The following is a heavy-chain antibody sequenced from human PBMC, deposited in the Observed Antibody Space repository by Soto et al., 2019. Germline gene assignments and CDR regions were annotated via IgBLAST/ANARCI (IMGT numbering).Heavy chain of an antibody. J-gene: IGHJ3*02. CDR3: ARGAVAGNFDI. CDR2: INGDGSST. CDR1: GVTFSSYW. V-gene: IGHV3-74*01. D-gene: IGHD6-19*01. Sequence: EVQLVESGGGLVQPGGSLRLSCAASGVTFSSYWMHWVRQVPGKGLVWVSRINGDGSSTSYADSVKGRFTISRDNAKNTLYLQMNSLRSEDTAVYYCARGAVAGNFDIWGQGTMVTVSS.